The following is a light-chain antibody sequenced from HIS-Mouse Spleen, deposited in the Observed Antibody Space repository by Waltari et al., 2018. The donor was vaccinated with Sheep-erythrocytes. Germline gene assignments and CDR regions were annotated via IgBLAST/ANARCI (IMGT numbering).Light chain of an antibody. J-gene: IGLJ1*01. CDR3: CSYAGSYNHV. V-gene: IGLV2-11*01. Sequence: QSALTQPRSVSGSPGQSVTISCTGTSSDVGGYNYVSWYQQHPGKAPKLMLYDVSTRPSGLPARFSGSKSGNTASLTISGLQAEDEADYYCCSYAGSYNHVFATGTKVTVL. CDR1: SSDVGGYNY. CDR2: DVS.